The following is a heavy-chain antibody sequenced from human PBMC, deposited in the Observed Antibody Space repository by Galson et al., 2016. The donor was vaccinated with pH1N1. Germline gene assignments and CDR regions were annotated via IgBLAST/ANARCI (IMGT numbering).Heavy chain of an antibody. D-gene: IGHD3-3*01. J-gene: IGHJ4*02. CDR1: GFTFSRYG. CDR3: ATDPEEWFLEWLFGY. V-gene: IGHV3-30*03. Sequence: SLRLSCAASGFTFSRYGLHWVRQAPGKGLEWVGGISYAGKNKYYSDSVTGRVTVARENSKNTLYLHMSILRADDTAIYFCATDPEEWFLEWLFGYWGQGTLVTVSS. CDR2: ISYAGKNK.